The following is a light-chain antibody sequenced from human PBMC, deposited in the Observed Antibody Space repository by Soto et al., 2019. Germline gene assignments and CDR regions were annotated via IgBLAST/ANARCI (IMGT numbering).Light chain of an antibody. Sequence: EIVMTQSPATLSVSPGERATLSCRASQSVSSNLAWYQQKPGQAPRLLIYGASTRATGIPARFSGSGSGTEFTLNISSLQSEDFAVYYCQQYNNWPPYTFGQGIKLEIK. V-gene: IGKV3-15*01. J-gene: IGKJ2*01. CDR1: QSVSSN. CDR3: QQYNNWPPYT. CDR2: GAS.